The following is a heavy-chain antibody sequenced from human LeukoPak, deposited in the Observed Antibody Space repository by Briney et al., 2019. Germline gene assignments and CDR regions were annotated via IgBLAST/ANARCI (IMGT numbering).Heavy chain of an antibody. V-gene: IGHV3-7*03. CDR3: EAYGSV. CDR1: GLIFSNYW. J-gene: IGHJ1*01. CDR2: IKEDGSET. D-gene: IGHD3-10*01. Sequence: GGSLRLSCAASGLIFSNYWMTWVRQAPGKGLEWVANIKEDGSETYYVDSVKGRFTISRDNDKNTLYLQMNSLRAEDTAVYYCEAYGSVWGQGTLVTVSS.